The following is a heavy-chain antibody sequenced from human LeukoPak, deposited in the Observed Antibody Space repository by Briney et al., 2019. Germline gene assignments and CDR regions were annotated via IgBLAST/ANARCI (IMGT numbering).Heavy chain of an antibody. D-gene: IGHD1-26*01. CDR3: ARDHSGSYGVGAFDI. Sequence: GGSLRLSCAASGFTVSSNYMSWVRQAPGKGLEWVSVIYSGGSTYYADSVKGRFTISRDNSKNTLYLQMNSLRAEDTAVYYCARDHSGSYGVGAFDIWGQGTMVTISS. CDR2: IYSGGST. CDR1: GFTVSSNY. V-gene: IGHV3-66*01. J-gene: IGHJ3*02.